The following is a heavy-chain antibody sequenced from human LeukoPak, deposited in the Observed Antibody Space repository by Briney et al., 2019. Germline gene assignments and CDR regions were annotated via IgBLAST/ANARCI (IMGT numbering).Heavy chain of an antibody. Sequence: GGSLRLSCAASGFTFSSYSMNWVRQAPGKGLEWVSYISSSSSTIYYADSVKGRFTISRDNAKSSLYPQMNSLRAEDTAVYYCARVWVTTRLDFWGQGTLVTASS. CDR1: GFTFSSYS. D-gene: IGHD4-17*01. CDR2: ISSSSSTI. CDR3: ARVWVTTRLDF. J-gene: IGHJ4*02. V-gene: IGHV3-48*01.